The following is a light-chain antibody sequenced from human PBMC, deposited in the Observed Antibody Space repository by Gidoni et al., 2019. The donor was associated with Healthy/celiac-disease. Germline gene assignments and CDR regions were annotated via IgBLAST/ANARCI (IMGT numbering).Light chain of an antibody. J-gene: IGKJ2*01. CDR1: QSVSSY. Sequence: EIVWTQSPATLSLSPGERATLSCRASQSVSSYLAWYQQKPGQAPRLLIYAASNRATGIPARFSGSGSGTDFTLTISSLEPEDFAVYYCQQRSNWPLFGQGTKLEIK. CDR3: QQRSNWPL. V-gene: IGKV3-11*01. CDR2: AAS.